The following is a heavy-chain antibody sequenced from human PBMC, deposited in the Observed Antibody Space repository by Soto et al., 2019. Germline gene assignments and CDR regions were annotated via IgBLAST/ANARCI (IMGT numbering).Heavy chain of an antibody. V-gene: IGHV1-18*01. J-gene: IGHJ6*02. CDR1: GYTFTSYG. CDR3: ASYYYDMWGGGYYYYYGMDV. CDR2: ISAYNGNT. D-gene: IGHD3-22*01. Sequence: QVQLVQSGAEVKKPGASVKVSCKASGYTFTSYGISWVRQAPGQGLEWMGWISAYNGNTNYAQKLQSRVTMTTDTSTSTAYMELRSLRSDDTAVYYCASYYYDMWGGGYYYYYGMDVWGQGTTVTVSS.